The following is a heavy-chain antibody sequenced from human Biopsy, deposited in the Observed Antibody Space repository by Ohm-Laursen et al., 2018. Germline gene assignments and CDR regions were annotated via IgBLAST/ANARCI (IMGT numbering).Heavy chain of an antibody. D-gene: IGHD4-17*01. CDR2: IRGSEDSA. V-gene: IGHV3-23*01. Sequence: SLRLSCTASGFTFINYAMRWVRQAPGKGLEWVSVIRGSEDSAYYADSVKGRFTISRVNSKNTLYLQMNSLRVDDTAIYYCATRFDFGDFPNGLDPWGQGTLVTVSS. CDR3: ATRFDFGDFPNGLDP. CDR1: GFTFINYA. J-gene: IGHJ5*02.